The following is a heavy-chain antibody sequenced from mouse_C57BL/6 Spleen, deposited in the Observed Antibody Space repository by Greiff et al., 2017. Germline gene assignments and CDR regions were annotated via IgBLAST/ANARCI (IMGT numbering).Heavy chain of an antibody. Sequence: VQLQQSGPELVKPGASVKMSCKASGYTFTDYNMHWVKQSHGKSLEWIGYINPNNGGTSYNQKFKGKATLTVNKSSSTAYMELRSLTSEDSAVYYCAKSYYYGSSDYWGQGTTLTVSS. CDR1: GYTFTDYN. CDR2: INPNNGGT. CDR3: AKSYYYGSSDY. J-gene: IGHJ2*01. D-gene: IGHD1-1*01. V-gene: IGHV1-22*01.